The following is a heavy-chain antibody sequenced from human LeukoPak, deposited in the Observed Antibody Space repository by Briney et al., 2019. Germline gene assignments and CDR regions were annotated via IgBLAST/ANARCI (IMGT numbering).Heavy chain of an antibody. J-gene: IGHJ3*02. CDR3: ARDGVEVLPQPEHYYDSNSLDAFDI. D-gene: IGHD3-22*01. CDR2: ISYDGSNK. CDR1: GFTFSSYA. Sequence: GGSLRLSCAASGFTFSSYAMHWVRQAPGKGLEWVAVISYDGSNKYYADSVKGRFTISRDNSKNTLYLQMNSLRAEDTAVYYCARDGVEVLPQPEHYYDSNSLDAFDIWGQGTMVTVSS. V-gene: IGHV3-30*14.